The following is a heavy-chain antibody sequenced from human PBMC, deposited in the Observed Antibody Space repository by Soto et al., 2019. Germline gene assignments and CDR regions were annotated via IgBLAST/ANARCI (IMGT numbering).Heavy chain of an antibody. CDR1: GFTFSSYA. CDR3: AKDPGTIFGVVIVYYFDY. V-gene: IGHV3-23*01. CDR2: ISGSGGST. D-gene: IGHD3-3*01. Sequence: TGGSLRLSCAASGFTFSSYAMSWVRQAPGKGLEWVSAISGSGGSTYYADSVKGRFTISRDNSKNTLYLQMNSLRAEDTAVYYCAKDPGTIFGVVIVYYFDYWGQGTLVTVSS. J-gene: IGHJ4*02.